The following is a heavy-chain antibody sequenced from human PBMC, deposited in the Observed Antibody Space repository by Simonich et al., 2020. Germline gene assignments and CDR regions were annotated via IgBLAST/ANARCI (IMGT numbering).Heavy chain of an antibody. Sequence: EVQLVESGGGLVKPGGSLRPSCAASGFTFSSYSMNWVRQAPGKGLGWVSSISSRSSYIYYADSVKGRFTISRDNAKNSLYLQMNSLRAEYTAVYYCARDVDTAMVFDYWGQGTLVTVSS. CDR1: GFTFSSYS. CDR3: ARDVDTAMVFDY. J-gene: IGHJ4*02. V-gene: IGHV3-21*01. D-gene: IGHD5-18*01. CDR2: ISSRSSYI.